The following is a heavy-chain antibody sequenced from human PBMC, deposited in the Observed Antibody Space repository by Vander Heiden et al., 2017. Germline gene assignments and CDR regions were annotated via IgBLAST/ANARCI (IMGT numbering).Heavy chain of an antibody. V-gene: IGHV3-13*01. CDR2: IGTAGDT. CDR1: GFTFSSYD. D-gene: IGHD6-19*01. Sequence: EVQLVESGGGLVQPGGYLRLSCAASGFTFSSYDMHWVRQATGKGLEWVSAIGTAGDTYYPGSVKGRFTISRENAKNSLYLQMNSLRAGDTAVYYCARGPVAGSDAFDIWGQGTMVTVSS. CDR3: ARGPVAGSDAFDI. J-gene: IGHJ3*02.